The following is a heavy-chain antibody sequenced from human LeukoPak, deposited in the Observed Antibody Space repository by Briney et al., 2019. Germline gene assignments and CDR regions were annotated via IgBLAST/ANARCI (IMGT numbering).Heavy chain of an antibody. D-gene: IGHD3-3*01. CDR1: GFTFSSYA. J-gene: IGHJ6*02. Sequence: GGSLRLSCAASGFTFSSYAMSWVRQAPGKGLEGVSAISGSGGSTYYADSVKGRFTISRDNSKNTLYLQMNSLRAEDTAVYYCAKVDYDFWSGYYYYYGMDVWGQGTTVTVSS. CDR2: ISGSGGST. V-gene: IGHV3-23*01. CDR3: AKVDYDFWSGYYYYYGMDV.